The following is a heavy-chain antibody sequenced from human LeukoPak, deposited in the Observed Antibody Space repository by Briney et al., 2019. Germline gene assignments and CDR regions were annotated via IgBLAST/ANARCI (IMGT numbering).Heavy chain of an antibody. J-gene: IGHJ3*02. CDR2: IYYSGTT. CDR3: ARRGLSPPPGPQPDTRRTAFDM. D-gene: IGHD1-1*01. V-gene: IGHV4-31*03. CDR1: GGSISSGGYH. Sequence: SETLSLTCTVSGGSISSGGYHWSWIRQHPGKGLEWIGYIYYSGTTSYNPSLKSRVTISVDKSQNQFSLKLSSVTAADTAVYYRARRGLSPPPGPQPDTRRTAFDMWGQGTMVTVSS.